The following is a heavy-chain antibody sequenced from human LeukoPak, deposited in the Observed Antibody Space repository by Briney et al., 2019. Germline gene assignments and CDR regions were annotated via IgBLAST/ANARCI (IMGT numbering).Heavy chain of an antibody. D-gene: IGHD5-12*01. J-gene: IGHJ4*02. CDR2: ISAYNGNT. CDR1: GYTFTSYG. CDR3: ASKGRGYDFFDY. Sequence: ASVKVSCKASGYTFTSYGISWVRQAPGQGLERMGWISAYNGNTNYAQKLQGRVTMTTDTSTSTAYMELRSLRSDDTAVYYCASKGRGYDFFDYWGQGTLVTVSS. V-gene: IGHV1-18*01.